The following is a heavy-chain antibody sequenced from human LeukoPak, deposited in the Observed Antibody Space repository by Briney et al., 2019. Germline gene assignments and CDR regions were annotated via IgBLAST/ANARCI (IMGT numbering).Heavy chain of an antibody. J-gene: IGHJ4*02. V-gene: IGHV3-74*03. CDR2: ISPDATNS. CDR3: ATGYRSAYSWDS. CDR1: GFTFSVYY. Sequence: HPGGSLRLSCAASGFTFSVYYMFWVRQAPGKGLVWVSNISPDATNSKYADFVEGRFTISRDNAKNTLYLQLNGLRVEDAAVYYCATGYRSAYSWDSWGQGILVTVSS. D-gene: IGHD5-12*01.